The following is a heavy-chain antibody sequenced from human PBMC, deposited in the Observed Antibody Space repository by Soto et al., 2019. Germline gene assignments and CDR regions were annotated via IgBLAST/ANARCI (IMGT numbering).Heavy chain of an antibody. V-gene: IGHV4-4*02. CDR2: IYHSGNT. J-gene: IGHJ4*02. CDR3: ARRWGEGRVDY. Sequence: QVQLQESGPGLVKPSGTLSLTCAVSGGSISSSNWWSWVRQPPGKGLEWIGEIYHSGNTNYNPSLKXRRTXAXNKSRNQFSLKLSSVTATDTAVYYCARRWGEGRVDYWGQGTLVTVSS. CDR1: GGSISSSNW. D-gene: IGHD3-10*01.